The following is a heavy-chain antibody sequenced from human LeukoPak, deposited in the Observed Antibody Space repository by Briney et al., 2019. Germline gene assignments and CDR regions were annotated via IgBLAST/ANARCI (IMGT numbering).Heavy chain of an antibody. CDR2: IIPIFGTA. Sequence: PGASVKVSCKASGGTFSGYAISWVRQAPGQGLEWMGGIIPIFGTASYAQKFQGRVTITADESTSTAYMELSSLRSEDTAVYYCARVDSSPSPLFDYWGQGTLVTVSS. CDR1: GGTFSGYA. J-gene: IGHJ4*02. CDR3: ARVDSSPSPLFDY. D-gene: IGHD6-6*01. V-gene: IGHV1-69*13.